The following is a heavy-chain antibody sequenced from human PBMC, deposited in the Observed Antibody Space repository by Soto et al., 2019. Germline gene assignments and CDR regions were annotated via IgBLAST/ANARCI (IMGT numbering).Heavy chain of an antibody. CDR3: GGAVVAGTYYDYYYGRDV. J-gene: IGHJ6*02. V-gene: IGHV4-34*01. CDR1: GGSFSGYY. CDR2: INHSGST. D-gene: IGHD6-19*01. Sequence: QVQLQQWGAGLLKPSETLSLTCAVYGGSFSGYYWSCIRQPPGKGLEWLGEINHSGSTNYNPSLKSRVTISGDTSKNQCSLKLSSVTAADTAVYYCGGAVVAGTYYDYYYGRDVWGQGTTVTVSS.